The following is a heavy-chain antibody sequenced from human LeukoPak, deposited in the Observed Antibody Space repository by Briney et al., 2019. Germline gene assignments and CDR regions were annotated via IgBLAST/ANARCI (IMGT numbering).Heavy chain of an antibody. D-gene: IGHD5-18*01. V-gene: IGHV3-11*06. CDR2: ISSSSTYT. CDR1: GFTFSDYY. Sequence: GGSLRLSCAASGFTFSDYYVSWIRQAPGKGLEWVSYISSSSTYTNYADSVKGRFTISRDNAKNSLYLQMNSLRAEDTAVYHCARNRVMVTSWFDPWGQGTRVTVSS. CDR3: ARNRVMVTSWFDP. J-gene: IGHJ5*02.